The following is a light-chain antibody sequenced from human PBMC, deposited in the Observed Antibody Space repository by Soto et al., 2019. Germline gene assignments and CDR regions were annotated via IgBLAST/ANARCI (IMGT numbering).Light chain of an antibody. CDR1: QSISSW. CDR3: QQYNSSPLT. CDR2: DDS. J-gene: IGKJ4*01. Sequence: DIQMTQSPSTLSASVRDRVTITCRANQSISSWLAWYQQKPGQAPRLLIHDDSSLKNGVPSRFSGSGSGTDFTLTISSLQPDDFATYYCQQYNSSPLTFGGGTKVEIK. V-gene: IGKV1-5*01.